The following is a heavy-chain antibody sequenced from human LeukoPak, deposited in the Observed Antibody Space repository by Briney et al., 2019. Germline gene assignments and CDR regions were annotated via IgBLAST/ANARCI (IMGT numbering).Heavy chain of an antibody. D-gene: IGHD2-8*01. CDR3: ARVSVSYPLFDY. CDR2: ISSSGSTI. Sequence: GGSLRLSCAASGFTFSSYEMNWVRQAPGKGLEWVSYISSSGSTIYYADSVKGRFTISRDNAKNSLYLQMNSLRAEDTAVYYCARVSVSYPLFDYWGQGTLVTVSS. CDR1: GFTFSSYE. J-gene: IGHJ4*02. V-gene: IGHV3-48*03.